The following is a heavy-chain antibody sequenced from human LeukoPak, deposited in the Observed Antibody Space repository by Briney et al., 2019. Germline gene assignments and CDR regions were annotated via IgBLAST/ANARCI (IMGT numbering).Heavy chain of an antibody. J-gene: IGHJ4*02. V-gene: IGHV3-7*01. CDR3: ARSQRYQLLTPDY. CDR2: IKTDGSEK. D-gene: IGHD2-2*01. Sequence: PGGSLRLSCEGSGFTFSNYWMGWVRQAPGKGLQWVANIKTDGSEKYYVDSVKGRFTISRDNAKNSLYLQMNSLRAEDTAVYYCARSQRYQLLTPDYWGQGTLVTVSS. CDR1: GFTFSNYW.